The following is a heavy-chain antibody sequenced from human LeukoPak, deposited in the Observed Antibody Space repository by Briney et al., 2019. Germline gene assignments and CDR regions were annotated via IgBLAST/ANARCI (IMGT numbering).Heavy chain of an antibody. D-gene: IGHD3-10*01. CDR2: LDSTSRFI. Sequence: PAGSLRLSCAASGFSFSTYRMHWLPQAPGKDLEWVASLDSTSRFIEYTDSVKGRFTISRDNARSYLYLQMNTLRDEDTAVYYCARDPYYGSGPFLLFWGQGILVAVTS. J-gene: IGHJ4*02. CDR3: ARDPYYGSGPFLLF. V-gene: IGHV3-21*06. CDR1: GFSFSTYR.